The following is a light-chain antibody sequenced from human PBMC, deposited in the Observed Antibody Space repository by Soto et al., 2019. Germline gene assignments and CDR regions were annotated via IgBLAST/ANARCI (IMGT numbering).Light chain of an antibody. V-gene: IGKV3-20*01. Sequence: EIELTQSPGTLSLSPGERATLSCRASQSVTSNSLAWYQQKPGQAPRLLIYGASSRATGIPDRFSGSGSGTDFTLTIGRLEPEDFAVYYCQQYITSPRGFTVGPGTKVDI. CDR2: GAS. CDR3: QQYITSPRGFT. J-gene: IGKJ3*01. CDR1: QSVTSNS.